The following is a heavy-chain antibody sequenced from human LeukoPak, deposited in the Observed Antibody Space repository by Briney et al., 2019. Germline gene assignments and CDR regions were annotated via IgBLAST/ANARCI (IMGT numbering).Heavy chain of an antibody. Sequence: ASVKVSCEASGYTFTSYAMHWVRQAPGQRLEWMGWINAGNGNTKYSQKFQGRVTITRDTSASTAYMELSSLRSEDTAVYYCARDRNYYDSSAFDIWGQGTMVTVSS. CDR2: INAGNGNT. CDR1: GYTFTSYA. J-gene: IGHJ3*02. V-gene: IGHV1-3*01. D-gene: IGHD3-22*01. CDR3: ARDRNYYDSSAFDI.